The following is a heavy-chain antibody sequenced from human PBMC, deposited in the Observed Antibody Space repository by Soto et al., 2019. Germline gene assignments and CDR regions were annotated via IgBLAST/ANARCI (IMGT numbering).Heavy chain of an antibody. CDR3: AKGLSGSGAYQWFDP. CDR2: ISGGGDNT. D-gene: IGHD3-10*01. V-gene: IGHV3-23*01. Sequence: EVQLLESGGGLVQPGGSLRLSCAASAFTFSRFAMSWVRQTPGNGLEWVSAISGGGDNTFYADSVKGRFTISRDNSKNTLYRQMNGLSVEDTAVYYCAKGLSGSGAYQWFDPWGQGTLVTVSS. J-gene: IGHJ5*02. CDR1: AFTFSRFA.